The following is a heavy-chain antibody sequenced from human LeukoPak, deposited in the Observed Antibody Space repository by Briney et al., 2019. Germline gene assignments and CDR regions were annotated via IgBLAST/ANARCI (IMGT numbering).Heavy chain of an antibody. CDR3: ALSCSSTSCYGPIDAFDI. D-gene: IGHD2-2*01. Sequence: GASVKVSCKASGYTFTNYGISWVRQAPGQGLEWMGWISAYNGNTNYAQKLQGRVTMTTDTSTSTAYMELRSLRSDDTAVYYCALSCSSTSCYGPIDAFDIWGQGTMVTVSS. J-gene: IGHJ3*02. CDR1: GYTFTNYG. CDR2: ISAYNGNT. V-gene: IGHV1-18*01.